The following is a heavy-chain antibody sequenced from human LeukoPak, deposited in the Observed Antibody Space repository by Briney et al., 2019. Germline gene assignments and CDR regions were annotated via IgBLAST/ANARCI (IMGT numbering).Heavy chain of an antibody. CDR2: INPSGGST. V-gene: IGHV1-46*01. J-gene: IGHJ6*02. CDR1: GYTFTSYY. CDR3: ARDLIPLAAKANYYYYYGMDV. D-gene: IGHD3-16*01. Sequence: ASVEVSCKASGYTFTSYYMHWVRQAPGQGLEWMGIINPSGGSTSYAQKFQGRVTMTRDTSTSTVYMELSSLRSEDTAVYYCARDLIPLAAKANYYYYYGMDVWGQGTTVTVSS.